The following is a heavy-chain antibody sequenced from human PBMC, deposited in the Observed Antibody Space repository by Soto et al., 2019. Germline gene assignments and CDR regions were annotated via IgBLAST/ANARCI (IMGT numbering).Heavy chain of an antibody. J-gene: IGHJ6*02. D-gene: IGHD2-15*01. CDR3: RQSSFSRPDFAYRMDV. V-gene: IGHV3-23*01. CDR2: ISGSAFSGST. CDR1: GFTFSDHA. Sequence: GGSLRLSCAASGFTFSDHAMSWVRQAPGKGLEWVSAISGSAFSGSTHYADSVKGRFTISRDNSMNTLFLQMNSLRAEDTALYFCRQSSFSRPDFAYRMDVWGQGTTVSV.